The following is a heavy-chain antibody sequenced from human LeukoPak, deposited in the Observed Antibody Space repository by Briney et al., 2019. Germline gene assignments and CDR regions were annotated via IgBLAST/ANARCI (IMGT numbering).Heavy chain of an antibody. J-gene: IGHJ6*02. CDR1: GFTVSSNY. V-gene: IGHV3-66*01. D-gene: IGHD4-17*01. CDR3: ARTVTFAGMDV. Sequence: PGGSLRLSCAASGFTVSSNYMSWVRQAPGKGLEWVSVIYSAGSTYHADSVNGRFTLSRDNFKNTLYLQMHSLRADDTAVYYCARTVTFAGMDVWGQGTTVTVSS. CDR2: IYSAGST.